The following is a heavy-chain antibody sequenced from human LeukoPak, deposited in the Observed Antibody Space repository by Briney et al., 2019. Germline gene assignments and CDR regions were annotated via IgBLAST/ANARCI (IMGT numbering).Heavy chain of an antibody. CDR2: IYYSGST. J-gene: IGHJ4*02. D-gene: IGHD1-26*01. V-gene: IGHV4-39*02. Sequence: SETLSLTCTVSGGSISSSSYYWGWIRQPPGKGLEWIGSIYYSGSTYYNPSLKSRVTISVDTSKNQFSLKLSSVTAADTAVYYCAREIQGGAPNFDYWGQGTLVTVSS. CDR1: GGSISSSSYY. CDR3: AREIQGGAPNFDY.